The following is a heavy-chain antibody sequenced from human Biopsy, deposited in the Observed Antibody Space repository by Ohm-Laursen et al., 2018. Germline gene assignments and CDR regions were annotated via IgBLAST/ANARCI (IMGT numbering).Heavy chain of an antibody. V-gene: IGHV4-34*01. CDR3: ARHGGQLQWDPNWYFDL. J-gene: IGHJ2*01. CDR1: NVSFSSFY. D-gene: IGHD4-11*01. Sequence: TLSLTWAVYNVSFSSFYWSWIRQPPGKGLEWIGEISHTGSTNCNPPLKSRVFMSVDTSRSQFSLKLSSVTAADTAIYYCARHGGQLQWDPNWYFDLWGRGTLVTVSS. CDR2: ISHTGST.